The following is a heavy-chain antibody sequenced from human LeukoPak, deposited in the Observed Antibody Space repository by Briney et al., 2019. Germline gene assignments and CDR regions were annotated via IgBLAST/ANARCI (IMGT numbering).Heavy chain of an antibody. CDR1: GFTVSSNY. J-gene: IGHJ4*02. CDR2: IYSGGST. V-gene: IGHV3-53*01. CDR3: ATNFALDY. Sequence: GGSLRLSCAASGFTVSSNYMTWVRQAPGKGLEWVSVIYSGGSTYYADSVKGRFTISRDNSKNTLFLQMNSLRAEDTAVYYCATNFALDYWGQGTLVTVSS.